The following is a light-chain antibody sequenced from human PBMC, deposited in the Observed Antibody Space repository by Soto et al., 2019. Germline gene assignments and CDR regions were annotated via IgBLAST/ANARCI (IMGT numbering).Light chain of an antibody. CDR3: QRSGTSPPYI. J-gene: IGKJ2*01. V-gene: IGKV3-20*01. Sequence: EVVLTQSPGTLSLSPGERATLSCRASQSLDSTSLAWYQQKPGQSPRLVIYGASRRATGIPDRFSGSGSGTDFILTIDRLEPEDFAVYYCQRSGTSPPYIFGAGTRLEIK. CDR1: QSLDSTS. CDR2: GAS.